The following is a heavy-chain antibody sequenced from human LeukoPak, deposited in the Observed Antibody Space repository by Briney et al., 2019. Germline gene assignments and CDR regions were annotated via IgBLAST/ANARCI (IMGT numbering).Heavy chain of an antibody. CDR3: ARGPYSYDSSGAFDI. V-gene: IGHV4-4*07. Sequence: PSETLSLTCTISGGSISSYYWSWIRQPAGKGLEWIGRISSSGSTNYNPSLKSRVTISVDTSKNQFSLKLSSVTAADTAVYFCARGPYSYDSSGAFDIWGQGTMVTVSS. J-gene: IGHJ3*02. CDR1: GGSISSYY. D-gene: IGHD3-22*01. CDR2: ISSSGST.